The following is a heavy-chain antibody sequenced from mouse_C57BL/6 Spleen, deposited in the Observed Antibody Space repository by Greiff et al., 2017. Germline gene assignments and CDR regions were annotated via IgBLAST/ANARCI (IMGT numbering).Heavy chain of an antibody. V-gene: IGHV8-8*01. Sequence: QVTLKVSGPGILQPSQTLSLTCSFSGFSLSTFGMGVGWIRQPSGKGLEWRAHIWWDDDKYYSPGLKSRLTISKDTSKTPVFLKIAHVDTADTATYYCARYGSSSSGWFAYWGQGTLVTVSA. D-gene: IGHD1-1*01. CDR2: IWWDDDK. CDR3: ARYGSSSSGWFAY. J-gene: IGHJ3*01. CDR1: GFSLSTFGMG.